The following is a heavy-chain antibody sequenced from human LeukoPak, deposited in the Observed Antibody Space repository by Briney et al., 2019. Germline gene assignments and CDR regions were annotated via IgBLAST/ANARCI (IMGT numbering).Heavy chain of an antibody. V-gene: IGHV5-51*01. CDR2: VYPADSDT. CDR1: GYTFSDLW. J-gene: IGHJ4*02. Sequence: EESLKISCQASGYTFSDLWIGWVRQMPGQGLEWMGSVYPADSDTRYSPSFQGHVTISADKSISTAFLQWNSLQSSDSGIYFCARTQGLYGAADYWGQGTLVISSS. CDR3: ARTQGLYGAADY. D-gene: IGHD2-2*02.